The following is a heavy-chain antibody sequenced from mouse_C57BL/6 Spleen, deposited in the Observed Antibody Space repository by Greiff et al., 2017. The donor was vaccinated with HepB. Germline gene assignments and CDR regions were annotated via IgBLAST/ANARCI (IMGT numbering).Heavy chain of an antibody. J-gene: IGHJ2*01. Sequence: VQLQESGPELVKPGASVKISCKASGYAFSSSWMNWVKQRPGKGLEWIGRIYPGDGDTNYNGKFKGKATLTADKSSSTAYMQRSSLTSEDSAVYFCARSEDSSGYFDYWGQGTTLTVSS. CDR2: IYPGDGDT. CDR1: GYAFSSSW. CDR3: ARSEDSSGYFDY. D-gene: IGHD3-2*02. V-gene: IGHV1-82*01.